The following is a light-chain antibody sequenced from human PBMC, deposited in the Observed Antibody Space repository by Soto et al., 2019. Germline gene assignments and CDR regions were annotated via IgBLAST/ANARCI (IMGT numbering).Light chain of an antibody. CDR1: TSNIGNNY. V-gene: IGLV1-47*01. CDR2: RNN. Sequence: QSVLTQPPSASGTPGQRVTISCSGSTSNIGNNYVCWFQQLPGTAPKLLIYRNNQRPSGGPDRFSGSKSGTSASLAISGLRSEDEADYYCAAWDDSLNGVVFGGGTKLTVL. CDR3: AAWDDSLNGVV. J-gene: IGLJ3*02.